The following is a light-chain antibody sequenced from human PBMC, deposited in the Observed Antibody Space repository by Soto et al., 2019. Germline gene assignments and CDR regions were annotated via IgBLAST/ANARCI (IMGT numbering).Light chain of an antibody. CDR3: QQSYSAPYT. CDR1: QSITTY. V-gene: IGKV1-39*01. CDR2: AAS. J-gene: IGKJ2*01. Sequence: DIQMTQSPSSLSASIGDRVTITCRASQSITTYLNWYQQKPNKAPELLIYAASTLQSGVPSRFSGSGSGTSFTLTISSLQPEDFAAYFCQQSYSAPYTFGQGTKLEI.